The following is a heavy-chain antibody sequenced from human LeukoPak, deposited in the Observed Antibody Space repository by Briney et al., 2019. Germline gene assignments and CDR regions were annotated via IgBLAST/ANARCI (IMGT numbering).Heavy chain of an antibody. D-gene: IGHD5-12*01. V-gene: IGHV4-31*03. J-gene: IGHJ3*02. CDR2: IYYSGST. CDR1: GGSISSGGYY. Sequence: SETLPLTCTVSGGSISSGGYYWSWIRQHPGKGLEWIGYIYYSGSTYYNPSLKSRVTISVDTSKNQFSLKLSSVTAADTAVYYCARGPEVAYGAADFDIWGQGTMVTVSS. CDR3: ARGPEVAYGAADFDI.